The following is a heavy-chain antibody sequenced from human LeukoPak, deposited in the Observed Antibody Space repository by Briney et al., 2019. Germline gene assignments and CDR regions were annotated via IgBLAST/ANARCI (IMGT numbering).Heavy chain of an antibody. V-gene: IGHV1-2*02. D-gene: IGHD4-17*01. CDR3: ARTLTTATWDY. CDR1: GYTFTEYY. CDR2: ISPYSGAT. J-gene: IGHJ4*02. Sequence: ASVKVSSKASGYTFTEYYLNWMRQAPGQGLEWMGWISPYSGATHYAQIFQGRVTMTRDTSISTAYMEVSSLRSDDSAVYFCARTLTTATWDYWGQGTLVTVSS.